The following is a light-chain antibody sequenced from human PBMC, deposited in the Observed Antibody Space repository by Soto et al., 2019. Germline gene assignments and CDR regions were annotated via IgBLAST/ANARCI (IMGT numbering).Light chain of an antibody. V-gene: IGKV1-9*01. J-gene: IGKJ5*01. CDR2: AAS. CDR3: QQLNSYPIT. CDR1: QGISSS. Sequence: DIQLTQSPSFLSASVGDRVTITCRASQGISSSLAWYQQKPGKAPKLLIFAASTLQSGVPSRFSGSGSGTEFTLTISSLQPEDFATYYCQQLNSYPITFGQGTRLEIK.